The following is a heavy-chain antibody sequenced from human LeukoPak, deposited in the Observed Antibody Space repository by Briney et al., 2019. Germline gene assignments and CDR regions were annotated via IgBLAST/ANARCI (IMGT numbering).Heavy chain of an antibody. CDR3: ARDQHDRYFDY. Sequence: AGGSLRLPCAASGFTFSSYGMHWVRQAPGKGLEWVAVIWNDGRNKYYADSVKGRFTISRDNSKNTLYLQMNSLRAEDTAVYYCARDQHDRYFDYWGQGTLVTVSS. J-gene: IGHJ4*02. CDR1: GFTFSSYG. CDR2: IWNDGRNK. V-gene: IGHV3-33*01.